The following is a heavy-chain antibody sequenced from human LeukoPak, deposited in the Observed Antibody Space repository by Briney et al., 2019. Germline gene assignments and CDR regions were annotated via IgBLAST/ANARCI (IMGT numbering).Heavy chain of an antibody. Sequence: SETLSLTCAVYGGSFSGYYWSWIRQPPGEGLEWIGEINHSGSTNYNPSLKSRVTISVDTSKNQFSLKLSSVTAADTAVYYCARQTYYDFWSGYYTGYYYYGMDVWGQGTTVTVSS. V-gene: IGHV4-34*01. CDR3: ARQTYYDFWSGYYTGYYYYGMDV. CDR2: INHSGST. J-gene: IGHJ6*02. CDR1: GGSFSGYY. D-gene: IGHD3-3*01.